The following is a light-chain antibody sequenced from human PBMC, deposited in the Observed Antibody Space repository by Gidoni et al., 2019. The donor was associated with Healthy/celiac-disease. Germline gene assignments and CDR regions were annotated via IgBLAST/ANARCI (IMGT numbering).Light chain of an antibody. V-gene: IGKV3-15*01. CDR3: QQYNNWPPFLST. J-gene: IGKJ3*01. Sequence: DIVMTQSPATLSVSPGERATLSCRASQSVSSNLAWYQQKPGQAPRLLIYGASTRATGIPARFSGSGSGTEFTLTISSLQSEDFAVYYCQQYNNWPPFLSTFGPGTKVDIK. CDR2: GAS. CDR1: QSVSSN.